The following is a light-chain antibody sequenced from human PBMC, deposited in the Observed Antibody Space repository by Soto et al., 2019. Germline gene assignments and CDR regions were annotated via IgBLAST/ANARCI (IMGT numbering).Light chain of an antibody. J-gene: IGKJ1*01. CDR1: QSISTHY. CDR3: QQYGSSGT. CDR2: GAS. V-gene: IGKV3-20*01. Sequence: EIVLTQSPCTLSLSPGERATLSCRASQSISTHYLAWYQQKPGQTPRLLIYGASSRATGIPARFSGSGSGTDFTLTISRLEPEDFAVYYCQQYGSSGTFGQGTKVDIK.